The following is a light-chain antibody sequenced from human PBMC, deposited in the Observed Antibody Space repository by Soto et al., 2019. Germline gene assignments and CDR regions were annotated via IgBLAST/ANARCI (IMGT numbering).Light chain of an antibody. V-gene: IGKV1-39*01. CDR2: AAS. J-gene: IGKJ2*01. CDR3: QQSYSAPYT. CDR1: QSIATF. Sequence: QLTQSPSSLSASVRQRVTVTCRASQSIATFLNWYQHKPGKAPKLLIYAASSLHIGVPSRFSGSGSGTDFTLTISSLQPEDFASYYCQQSYSAPYTFGQGTKLEI.